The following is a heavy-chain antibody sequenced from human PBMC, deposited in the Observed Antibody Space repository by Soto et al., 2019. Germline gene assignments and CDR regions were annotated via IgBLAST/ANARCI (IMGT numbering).Heavy chain of an antibody. CDR2: IYYSGST. Sequence: KPSETLSLTCTVSGGSISSGDYYWSWIRQPPGKGLEWIGYIYYSGSTYYNPSLKSRVTISVDTSKNQFSLKLSSVTAADTAVYYCARAGQTKGQDAFDIWGQGTMVTVSS. V-gene: IGHV4-30-4*01. CDR3: ARAGQTKGQDAFDI. CDR1: GGSISSGDYY. J-gene: IGHJ3*02.